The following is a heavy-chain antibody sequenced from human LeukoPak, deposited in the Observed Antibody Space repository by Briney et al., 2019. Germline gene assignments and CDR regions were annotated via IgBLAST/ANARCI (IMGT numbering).Heavy chain of an antibody. CDR1: GFTVSGNY. J-gene: IGHJ6*04. Sequence: GGSLRLSCAASGFTVSGNYMSWVRQAPGKGLEWVSVIYSDDRIYYADSVKGRFTISRDNSKNTLYLQMNTLRAEDTAVYYCTRDGDYYDTSGPDVWGKGTTVTVSS. V-gene: IGHV3-53*01. CDR3: TRDGDYYDTSGPDV. D-gene: IGHD3-22*01. CDR2: IYSDDRI.